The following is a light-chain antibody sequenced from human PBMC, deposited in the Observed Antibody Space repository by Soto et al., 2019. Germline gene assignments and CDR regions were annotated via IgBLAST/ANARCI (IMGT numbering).Light chain of an antibody. J-gene: IGKJ1*01. CDR3: HHYET. CDR1: QSVTYSSNNKNY. CDR2: WES. V-gene: IGKV4-1*01. Sequence: DIVMTQSPDSLAVSLGERATINCKSSQSVTYSSNNKNYLAWYQQKPGQPPKLFIYWESTRESGVPDRFSGSGSGTEFTLTISRLEHEDFTVYYCHHYETFGQGTKVDIK.